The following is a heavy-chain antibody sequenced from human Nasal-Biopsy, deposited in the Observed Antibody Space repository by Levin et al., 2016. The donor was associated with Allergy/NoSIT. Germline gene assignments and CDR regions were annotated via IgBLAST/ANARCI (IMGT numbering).Heavy chain of an antibody. CDR1: GFTFSDYG. D-gene: IGHD5-24*01. CDR2: ISYDGSKA. Sequence: GGSLRLSCAASGFTFSDYGMHWVRQAPGKGLEWVAVISYDGSKANYANSVKGRFTTSRDDSTNTLYLQMNSVRAEDTAQYFCAKVRGGWQQLSFDYWGQGTLVVVSS. CDR3: AKVRGGWQQLSFDY. J-gene: IGHJ4*02. V-gene: IGHV3-30*18.